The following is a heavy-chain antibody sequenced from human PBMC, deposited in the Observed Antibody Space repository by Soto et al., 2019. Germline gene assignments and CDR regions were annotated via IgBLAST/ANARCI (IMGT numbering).Heavy chain of an antibody. CDR1: VGSISSGGYY. Sequence: QVQLQESGPGLVKPSQTLSLTCTVSVGSISSGGYYWSWIRQHPGKGLEWIGYIYYSGSTYYNPPHKSRVTISVDTTKNQFSLRLSSVTAADTAVYYCARTTYYDFWSGXYXXSWFDYXGXGTLVTVSS. CDR3: ARTTYYDFWSGXYXXSWFDY. V-gene: IGHV4-31*03. CDR2: IYYSGST. D-gene: IGHD3-3*01. J-gene: IGHJ4*02.